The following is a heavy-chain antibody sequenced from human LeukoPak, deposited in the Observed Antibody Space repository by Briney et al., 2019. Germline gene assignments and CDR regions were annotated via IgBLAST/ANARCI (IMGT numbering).Heavy chain of an antibody. J-gene: IGHJ4*02. CDR1: GASVSSGDYH. CDR3: VTYFVNGGGRGH. V-gene: IGHV4-61*08. CDR2: HNQNP. D-gene: IGHD3-9*01. Sequence: SETLSLTCTVSGASVSSGDYHWSWVRQAPGKGLEWIGHNQNPSYNPSLKSRVVISIRTSRNQFSLTLNTVTAADTATYFCVTYFVNGGGRGHWGPGALVTVSS.